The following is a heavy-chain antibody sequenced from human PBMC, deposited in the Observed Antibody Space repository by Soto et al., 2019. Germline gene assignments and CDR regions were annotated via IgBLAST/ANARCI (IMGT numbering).Heavy chain of an antibody. D-gene: IGHD3-22*01. J-gene: IGHJ5*02. V-gene: IGHV1-18*04. Sequence: SXKVSFVAAGYNXSSYGRSWVRQSPGQGLEWMGWISAYNGNTNYAQKLQGIVTMTTYTSTSTAYIELRSLRSEDTAVYYCARGSHYLSTGYYFDNWGQGTLVTVS. CDR3: ARGSHYLSTGYYFDN. CDR1: GYNXSSYG. CDR2: ISAYNGNT.